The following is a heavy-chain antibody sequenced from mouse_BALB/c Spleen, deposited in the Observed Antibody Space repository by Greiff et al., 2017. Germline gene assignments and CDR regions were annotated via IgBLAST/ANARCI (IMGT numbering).Heavy chain of an antibody. Sequence: EVQLVESGGGLVKPGGSLKLSCAASGFTFSDYYMYWVRQTPEKRLAWVATISDGGSYTYYPDSVKGRFTISRDNAKNNLYLQMSSLKSEDTAMYYCARDKGVYYRYAMDYWGQGTSVTVSS. CDR1: GFTFSDYY. V-gene: IGHV5-4*02. D-gene: IGHD2-12*01. CDR3: ARDKGVYYRYAMDY. CDR2: ISDGGSYT. J-gene: IGHJ4*01.